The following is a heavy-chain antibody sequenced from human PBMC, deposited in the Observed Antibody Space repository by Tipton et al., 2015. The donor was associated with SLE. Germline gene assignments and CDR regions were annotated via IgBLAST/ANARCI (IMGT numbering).Heavy chain of an antibody. J-gene: IGHJ4*02. Sequence: TLSLTCTVSGGSISSSSYYWGWIRQPPGKGLEWIGSMYYSGSTYYNAPLKSRVTISVDTSKNQFSLNLSSVTAADTALYYCARHFSGSYSFDYWGQGKLVTVSS. V-gene: IGHV4-39*07. CDR2: MYYSGST. D-gene: IGHD1-26*01. CDR1: GGSISSSSYY. CDR3: ARHFSGSYSFDY.